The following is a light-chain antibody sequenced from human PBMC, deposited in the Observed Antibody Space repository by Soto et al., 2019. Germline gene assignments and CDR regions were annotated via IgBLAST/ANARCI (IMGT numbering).Light chain of an antibody. CDR1: QSVSKN. J-gene: IGKJ2*01. Sequence: EIVMTQSPATLSVSPGERATLSCTASQSVSKNLAWYQQKPGQAPRLLIYGASTRATGISARFSGSGSGTEFTLTISSLQSEDFAVYYCQQYGSSPRTFGQGTKLEIK. V-gene: IGKV3-15*01. CDR3: QQYGSSPRT. CDR2: GAS.